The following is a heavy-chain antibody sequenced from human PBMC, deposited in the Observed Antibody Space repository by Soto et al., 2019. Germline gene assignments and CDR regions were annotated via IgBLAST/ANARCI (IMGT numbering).Heavy chain of an antibody. CDR1: GYTFTSYD. V-gene: IGHV1-8*01. CDR3: ARAGGMEGFGELKGLQYYYYYMDV. J-gene: IGHJ6*03. Sequence: ASVKVSCKASGYTFTSYDINWVRQATGQGLEWMGWMNPNSGNTGYAQKFQGRVTMTRNTSISTAYMELSGLRSEDTAVYYCARAGGMEGFGELKGLQYYYYYMDVWGKGTTVTVSS. CDR2: MNPNSGNT. D-gene: IGHD3-10*01.